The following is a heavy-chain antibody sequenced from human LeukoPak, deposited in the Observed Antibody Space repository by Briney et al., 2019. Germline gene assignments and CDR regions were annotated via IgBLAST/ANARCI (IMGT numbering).Heavy chain of an antibody. CDR1: GYTFSNYG. CDR3: ARADDYGGNFEYFQH. Sequence: ASVKVSCKSSGYTFSNYGITWVRQAPGQGLEWMGWISAYNGYTNYAQKLQGRVTMTTDTSTSTAYMELRSLRSDDTAVYYCARADDYGGNFEYFQHWGQGTLVTVSS. CDR2: ISAYNGYT. J-gene: IGHJ1*01. D-gene: IGHD4-23*01. V-gene: IGHV1-18*01.